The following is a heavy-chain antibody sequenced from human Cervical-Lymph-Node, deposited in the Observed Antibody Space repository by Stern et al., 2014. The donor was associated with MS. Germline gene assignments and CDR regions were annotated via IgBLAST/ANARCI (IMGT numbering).Heavy chain of an antibody. CDR3: VKNSGSPVPDV. J-gene: IGHJ6*02. V-gene: IGHV3-64D*06. CDR1: GFTFITFSGSA. CDR2: ISINGDNT. Sequence: EMQLVESGGGLVQPGGSLRLSCSASGFTFITFSGSAMHWVRKAPGKGLEDVSAISINGDNTYYADSVKGRFTISRDNSKNTLYLQMSSLRPEDTAMYYCVKNSGSPVPDVWGQGTAVTVSS. D-gene: IGHD3-10*01.